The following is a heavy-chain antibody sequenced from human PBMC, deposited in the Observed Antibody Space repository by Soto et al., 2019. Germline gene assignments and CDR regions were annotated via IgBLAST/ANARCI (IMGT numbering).Heavy chain of an antibody. CDR3: APHTLDTGMPSGY. V-gene: IGHV1-18*01. CDR1: GYTFTNYG. J-gene: IGHJ4*02. D-gene: IGHD5-18*01. Sequence: QVQLVQSGAEVREPGASVKVSCKASGYTFTNYGVSWVRQAPGQGLEWMGWIGGYKGNTNYAQKLQGRGTLTTDTSTSTAYLELRSLRSDDTAVYYCAPHTLDTGMPSGYWGQGTLVTASS. CDR2: IGGYKGNT.